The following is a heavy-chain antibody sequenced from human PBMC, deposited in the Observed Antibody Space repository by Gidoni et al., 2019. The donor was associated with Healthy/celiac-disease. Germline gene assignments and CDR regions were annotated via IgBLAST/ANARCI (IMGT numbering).Heavy chain of an antibody. CDR2: IWYDGSNK. Sequence: QVQLVESGGGVVQPGRSLRLSCAASGFTFSSYGMHGVRQAPGKGLEWVAVIWYDGSNKYYADSVKGRFTISRDNSKNTLYLQMNSLRAEDTAVYYCARAGGIAAAGYYYYGMDVWGQGTTVTVSS. CDR3: ARAGGIAAAGYYYYGMDV. CDR1: GFTFSSYG. D-gene: IGHD6-13*01. V-gene: IGHV3-33*01. J-gene: IGHJ6*02.